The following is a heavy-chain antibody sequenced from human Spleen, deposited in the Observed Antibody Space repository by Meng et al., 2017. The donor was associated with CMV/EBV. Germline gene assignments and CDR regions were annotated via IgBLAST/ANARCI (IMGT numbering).Heavy chain of an antibody. CDR1: GFTFSRYA. Sequence: GGSLRLSCAASGFTFSRYAMSWVRQAPGKGLEWVANIKEDGTENHYADSVKGRFTISRDNAKNSLYLQVNSLRAEDTAVYYCARDQPGGYCSGFCYYGMDVWGQGTTVTVSS. CDR3: ARDQPGGYCSGFCYYGMDV. CDR2: IKEDGTEN. J-gene: IGHJ6*02. V-gene: IGHV3-7*01. D-gene: IGHD2-15*01.